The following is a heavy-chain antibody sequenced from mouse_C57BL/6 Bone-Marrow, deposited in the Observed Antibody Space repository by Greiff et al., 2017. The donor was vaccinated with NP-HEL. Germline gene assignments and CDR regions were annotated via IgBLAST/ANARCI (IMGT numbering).Heavy chain of an antibody. Sequence: VKLMESGAELVRPGASVTLSCKASGYTFTDYEMHWVKQTPVHGLEWIGAIDPETGGTAYNQKFKGKAILTADKSSSTAYMELRSLTSEDSAVYYCTRRDGYFDYWGQGTTLTVSS. CDR2: IDPETGGT. V-gene: IGHV1-15*01. D-gene: IGHD2-3*01. J-gene: IGHJ2*01. CDR1: GYTFTDYE. CDR3: TRRDGYFDY.